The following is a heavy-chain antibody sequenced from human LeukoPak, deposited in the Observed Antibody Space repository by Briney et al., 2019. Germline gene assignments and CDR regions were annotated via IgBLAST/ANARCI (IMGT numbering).Heavy chain of an antibody. CDR2: IYYSGST. CDR1: GGSISSYY. Sequence: SETLSLTCTVSGGSISSYYWSWIRQPPGKGLEWIGYIYYSGSTNYNPSLKSRVTISVDTSKNQFSLKLSSVTAADTAVYYCARDSLNGFDILTGYRYWYLDLWGRGTLVTVSS. CDR3: ARDSLNGFDILTGYRYWYLDL. J-gene: IGHJ2*01. D-gene: IGHD3-9*01. V-gene: IGHV4-59*01.